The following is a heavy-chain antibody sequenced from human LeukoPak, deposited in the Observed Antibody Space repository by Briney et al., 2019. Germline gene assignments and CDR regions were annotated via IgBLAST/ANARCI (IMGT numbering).Heavy chain of an antibody. J-gene: IGHJ4*02. Sequence: HPGGSLRLSCAASGFTFSSYAMSWVRQAPGKGLEWVSAISGSGGSTYYADSVKGRFTISRDNSKNTLYLQMNSLRAEDTAVYYCAKETYYYDSSGYLYYFDYWGQGTLVTVSS. CDR3: AKETYYYDSSGYLYYFDY. V-gene: IGHV3-23*01. D-gene: IGHD3-22*01. CDR1: GFTFSSYA. CDR2: ISGSGGST.